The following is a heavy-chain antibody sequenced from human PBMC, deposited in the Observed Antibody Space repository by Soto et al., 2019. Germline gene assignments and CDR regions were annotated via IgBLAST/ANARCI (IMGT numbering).Heavy chain of an antibody. V-gene: IGHV1-69*02. J-gene: IGHJ4*02. CDR1: GGTFSSYT. CDR2: IIPILGIA. CDR3: AKGWWGYSGYDPYYFDY. D-gene: IGHD5-12*01. Sequence: SVKVSCKASGGTFSSYTISWVRQAPGQGLEWMGRIIPILGIANYAQKFQGRVTITADKSTSTAYMELSSLRSEDTAVYYCAKGWWGYSGYDPYYFDYWGQGTLVTVSS.